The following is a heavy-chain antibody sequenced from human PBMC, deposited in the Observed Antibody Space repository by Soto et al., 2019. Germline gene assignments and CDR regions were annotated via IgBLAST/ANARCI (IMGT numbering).Heavy chain of an antibody. V-gene: IGHV1-18*01. D-gene: IGHD6-13*01. CDR2: INPYNGNT. CDR1: GYTFTSYG. Sequence: ASVQVSCKASGYTFTSYGISWVRQAPGQGLEWMAWINPYNGNTKYAEKFLGRVTVTTDTSTATAYMEVRSLTSDDTAVFYCARVGVGLAAPRVWPYWGQGTPVTVSS. J-gene: IGHJ4*02. CDR3: ARVGVGLAAPRVWPY.